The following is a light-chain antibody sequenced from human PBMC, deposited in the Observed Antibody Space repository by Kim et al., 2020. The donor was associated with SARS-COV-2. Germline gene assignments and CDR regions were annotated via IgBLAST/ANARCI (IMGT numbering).Light chain of an antibody. Sequence: LGPSVKPPGPRSSGNGNDAIAWHQQQPAKGPGYLMNLNSGGSHRKGDGIPDRFSGSSCGAERYLSISSLQSEDEADYYCQTWGTGLFGGGTQLTVL. V-gene: IGLV4-69*01. CDR1: SGNGNDA. CDR2: LNSGGSH. CDR3: QTWGTGL. J-gene: IGLJ3*02.